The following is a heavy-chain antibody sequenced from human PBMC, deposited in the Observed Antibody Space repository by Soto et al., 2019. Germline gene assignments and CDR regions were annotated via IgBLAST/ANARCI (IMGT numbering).Heavy chain of an antibody. V-gene: IGHV3-23*01. CDR1: GFTFSTYA. D-gene: IGHD4-4*01. Sequence: GGSLRLSCAASGFTFSTYAMNWVRQAPGKGLEWVSLISGSGGTTYYADSVKGRFTISRDNSKNTLYLQMNSLRAEDTAVYYCAKYSNSYYNYYTMDIWGQGTAVTVSS. J-gene: IGHJ6*02. CDR3: AKYSNSYYNYYTMDI. CDR2: ISGSGGTT.